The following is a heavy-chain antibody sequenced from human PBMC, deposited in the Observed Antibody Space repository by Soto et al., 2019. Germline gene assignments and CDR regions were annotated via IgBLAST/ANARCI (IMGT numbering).Heavy chain of an antibody. D-gene: IGHD2-21*01. CDR2: INPNGGGT. V-gene: IGHV1-2*04. Sequence: GASVKVSCKASGYTFTDYEIHWVRQAPGQGLEWMGWINPNGGGTNSAQNFLGWVTMTRDTSITTAYLNLTRLNSDDTAVYYCARWSYSGCYHYWDQATLVTVSS. CDR1: GYTFTDYE. CDR3: ARWSYSGCYHY. J-gene: IGHJ4*02.